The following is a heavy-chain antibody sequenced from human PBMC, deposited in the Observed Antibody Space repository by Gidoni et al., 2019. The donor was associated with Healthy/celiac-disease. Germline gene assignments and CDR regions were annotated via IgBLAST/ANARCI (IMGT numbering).Heavy chain of an antibody. CDR1: SSGGYY. CDR2: IYYSGST. CDR3: ARGKGQQLVPFDY. V-gene: IGHV4-31*02. Sequence: SSGGYYWSWIRQHPGKGLEWIGYIYYSGSTYYNPSLKSRVTISVGTSKNQFSLKLSSVTAADTAVYYCARGKGQQLVPFDYWGQGTLVTVSS. D-gene: IGHD6-13*01. J-gene: IGHJ4*02.